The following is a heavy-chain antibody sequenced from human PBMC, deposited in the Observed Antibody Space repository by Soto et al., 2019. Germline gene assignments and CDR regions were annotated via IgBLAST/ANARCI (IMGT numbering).Heavy chain of an antibody. CDR2: INHSGST. V-gene: IGHV4-34*01. CDR3: ASRRSGSNGSGSYYKIHYGMDV. Sequence: SETLSLTCAVYGGSFSGYYWSWIRQPPGKGLEWIGEINHSGSTNYNPSLKSRVTISVDTSKNQFSLKLSAVTAADTAVYYCASRRSGSNGSGSYYKIHYGMDVWGQGTTVTVSS. CDR1: GGSFSGYY. D-gene: IGHD3-10*01. J-gene: IGHJ6*02.